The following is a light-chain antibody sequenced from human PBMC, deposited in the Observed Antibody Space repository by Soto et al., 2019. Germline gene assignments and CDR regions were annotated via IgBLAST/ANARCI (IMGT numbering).Light chain of an antibody. CDR3: QKYNIAPFT. Sequence: DIQVTQSPSSLSASVGDRVTITCRASQGISNYLAWYQQKPGTVPRLLIYAESTLQSGVPSRFSGSGSGTDFTLTISSLQPEDVATYYCQKYNIAPFTFGPGTKVDIK. CDR2: AES. J-gene: IGKJ3*01. CDR1: QGISNY. V-gene: IGKV1-27*01.